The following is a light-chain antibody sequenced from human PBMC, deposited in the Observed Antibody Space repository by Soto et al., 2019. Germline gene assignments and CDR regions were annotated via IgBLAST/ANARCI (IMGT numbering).Light chain of an antibody. V-gene: IGKV3-20*01. J-gene: IGKJ5*01. CDR2: GAS. CDR3: QQYGYSPIT. Sequence: EIVLTQSPATLSLSPGEGATLSCRASQSVGSNYLAWYQQKPGQAPRLLIYGASSRATGIADRFSGSGSGTDFTLTISRLEPEDFALYYCQQYGYSPITFGQGTRLEIK. CDR1: QSVGSNY.